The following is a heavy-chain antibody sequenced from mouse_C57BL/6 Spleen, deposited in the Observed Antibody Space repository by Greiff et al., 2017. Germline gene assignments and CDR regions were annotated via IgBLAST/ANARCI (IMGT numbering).Heavy chain of an antibody. J-gene: IGHJ2*01. Sequence: GGGLVQPNGSLKLSCAASGFSFNTYAMNWVRQAPGKGLEWVARIRSKSNNYATYYADSVKDRFTISRDDSESMLYLQMNNLKTEDTAMYYCVRSAMVTTSHYFDYWGQGTTLPVSS. CDR3: VRSAMVTTSHYFDY. CDR2: IRSKSNNYAT. CDR1: GFSFNTYA. D-gene: IGHD2-1*01. V-gene: IGHV10-1*01.